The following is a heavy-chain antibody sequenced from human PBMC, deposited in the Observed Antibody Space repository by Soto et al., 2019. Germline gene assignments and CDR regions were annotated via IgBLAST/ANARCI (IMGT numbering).Heavy chain of an antibody. J-gene: IGHJ4*02. V-gene: IGHV1-69*13. CDR1: GGSFRSYA. Sequence: SVQVSVKASGGSFRSYAISWVRQVPGQGLEWMGGIFPIFGTASYPQKFQGRATITADESTSPAYMELSSLRSEDTAVYYCARAHSSCFDYWGQGTLVTVSS. CDR2: IFPIFGTA. CDR3: ARAHSSCFDY. D-gene: IGHD3-22*01.